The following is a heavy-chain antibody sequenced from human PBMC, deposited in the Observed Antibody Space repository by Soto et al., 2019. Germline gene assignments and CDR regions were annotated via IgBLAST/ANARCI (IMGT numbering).Heavy chain of an antibody. CDR2: ISSSSSYI. Sequence: GGSLRLSCAASGFTFSSYSMNWVRQAPGKGLEWVSSISSSSSYIYYADSVKGRFTISRDNAKNSLYLQMNSLRAEDTAVYYCARDRYGSGTAPTGSDYYGMDVWGQGTTVTVSS. D-gene: IGHD3-10*01. V-gene: IGHV3-21*01. J-gene: IGHJ6*02. CDR3: ARDRYGSGTAPTGSDYYGMDV. CDR1: GFTFSSYS.